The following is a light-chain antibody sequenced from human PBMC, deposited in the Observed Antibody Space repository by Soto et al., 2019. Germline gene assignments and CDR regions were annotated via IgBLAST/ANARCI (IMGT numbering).Light chain of an antibody. CDR3: KQYNDWSPFT. V-gene: IGKV3-15*01. CDR2: EAS. Sequence: EIVMTQSPATLSVSPGERATLSCRASQSVSRKLAWYQQNPGQAPRLLIYEASIRATGIPARFTGSGSGTEFTLTISSLQSEDFAIYYCKQYNDWSPFTFGGGTPVEIK. CDR1: QSVSRK. J-gene: IGKJ4*01.